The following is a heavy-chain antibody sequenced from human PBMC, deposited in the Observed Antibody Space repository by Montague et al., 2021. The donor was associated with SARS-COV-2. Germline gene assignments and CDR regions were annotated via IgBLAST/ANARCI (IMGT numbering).Heavy chain of an antibody. J-gene: IGHJ1*01. V-gene: IGHV4-31*03. CDR2: FHKSGST. CDR1: GGSISGGGYS. Sequence: TLSLTCTVSGGSISGGGYSWSWIRQHPGKGLDWVGFFHKSGSTYYSPPLKSRVTIAVDTANNQLYLTLSSVTAAAAAVYYCARDVWCGADCSADNWGQGTLVTVSS. D-gene: IGHD2-21*02. CDR3: ARDVWCGADCSADN.